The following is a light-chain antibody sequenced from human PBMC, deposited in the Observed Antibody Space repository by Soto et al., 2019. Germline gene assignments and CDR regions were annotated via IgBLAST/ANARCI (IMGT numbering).Light chain of an antibody. CDR2: AAS. J-gene: IGKJ4*01. Sequence: DSQRTKSQSTVSASVGDRVTITCRASQGLSTYLAWYQQRPGKAPKLLIYAASNLQSGVPSRFSGSASGTEFTLTISGLQPEDSATYYCLQHNSYPLTFGGGTKVDIK. CDR1: QGLSTY. V-gene: IGKV1-17*03. CDR3: LQHNSYPLT.